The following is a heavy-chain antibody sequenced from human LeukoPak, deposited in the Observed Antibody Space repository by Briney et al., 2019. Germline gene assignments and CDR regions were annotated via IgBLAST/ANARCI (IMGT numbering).Heavy chain of an antibody. J-gene: IGHJ4*02. CDR3: AKAPSY. CDR2: VRYGGNIK. V-gene: IGHV3-30*02. Sequence: GGSLRLSCATSEFTFSAYAMHWIRQAPGRGLEWVAFVRYGGNIKYYADSVKGRFTISRDNSKNTLYLQMNSLRPEDTAVYYCAKAPSYWGQGTLVTVSS. CDR1: EFTFSAYA.